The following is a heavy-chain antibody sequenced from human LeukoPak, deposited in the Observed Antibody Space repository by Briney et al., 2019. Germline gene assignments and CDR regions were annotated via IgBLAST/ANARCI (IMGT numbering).Heavy chain of an antibody. Sequence: GGSLRLSCTASGFTFSDYWMTWDRQAPGKGPEWVANIKQDGSQRYYVDSVRGRFTISRDNAKNSLFLQMNGLRAEDTAVYYCARRGGSSSRRSPIDYWGQGTLVTVSS. CDR2: IKQDGSQR. CDR1: GFTFSDYW. D-gene: IGHD6-6*01. V-gene: IGHV3-7*01. CDR3: ARRGGSSSRRSPIDY. J-gene: IGHJ4*02.